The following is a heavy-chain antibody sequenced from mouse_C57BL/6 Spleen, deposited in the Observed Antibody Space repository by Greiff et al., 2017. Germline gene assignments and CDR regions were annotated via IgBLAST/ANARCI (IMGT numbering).Heavy chain of an antibody. J-gene: IGHJ4*01. Sequence: VQLKESGGGLVKPGGSLNLSCAASGFPFSDSGMHWVRQAPEKGLEWVAYISSGSSTIYYADTVKGRFNISSDNAKNTLFLQMTSLRSEDTAMYYCARHDYGGFYAMDYWGQGTSVTVSS. CDR1: GFPFSDSG. D-gene: IGHD2-4*01. CDR3: ARHDYGGFYAMDY. CDR2: ISSGSSTI. V-gene: IGHV5-17*01.